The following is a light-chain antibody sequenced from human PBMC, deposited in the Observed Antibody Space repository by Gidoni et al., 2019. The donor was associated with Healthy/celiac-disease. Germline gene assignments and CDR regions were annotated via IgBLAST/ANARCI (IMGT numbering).Light chain of an antibody. Sequence: QSVLPQPPSPSGTPGHRVTISCSGSSSNIGSNTVNWYQQLPGTAPKLLIYSNNQRPSGVPDRFSGSKSGTSASLAISGLQSEDEADYYCAAWDDSLNGWVFGGGTKLTVL. V-gene: IGLV1-44*01. CDR1: SSNIGSNT. J-gene: IGLJ3*02. CDR2: SNN. CDR3: AAWDDSLNGWV.